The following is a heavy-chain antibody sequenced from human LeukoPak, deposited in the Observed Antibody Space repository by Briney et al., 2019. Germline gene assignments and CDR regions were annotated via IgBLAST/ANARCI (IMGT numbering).Heavy chain of an antibody. Sequence: GSLRPSFAASGFPFSNFAMTWVRQAPGKGLEWVSSIDGSGGFTYYADSVKGRFTISRDNSKNTLYLQMNSLRAEDTAIYYCAKKPAGFDPWGQGTLVTVSS. CDR2: IDGSGGFT. J-gene: IGHJ5*02. V-gene: IGHV3-23*01. CDR3: AKKPAGFDP. CDR1: GFPFSNFA. D-gene: IGHD1-14*01.